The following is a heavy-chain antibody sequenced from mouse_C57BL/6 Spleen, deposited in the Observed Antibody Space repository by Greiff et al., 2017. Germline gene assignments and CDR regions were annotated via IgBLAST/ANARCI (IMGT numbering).Heavy chain of an antibody. CDR2: ISSGGSYT. Sequence: EVKLVESGGDLVKPGGSLKLSCAASGFTFSSYGMSWVRQTPDKRLEWVATISSGGSYTYYPDSVKGRFTISRDNAKNTLYLQMSSLKSEDTAMYYCARQGGTAWFAYWGQGTLVTVSA. CDR3: ARQGGTAWFAY. J-gene: IGHJ3*01. CDR1: GFTFSSYG. V-gene: IGHV5-6*01. D-gene: IGHD4-1*01.